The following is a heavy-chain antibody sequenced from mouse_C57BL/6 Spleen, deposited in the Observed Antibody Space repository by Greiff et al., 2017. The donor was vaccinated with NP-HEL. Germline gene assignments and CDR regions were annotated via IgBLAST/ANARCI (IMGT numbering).Heavy chain of an antibody. V-gene: IGHV1-80*01. CDR3: ASDEITTVVAGDY. Sequence: QVQLQQSGAELVKPGASVKISCKASGYAFSSYWMNWVKQRPGKGLEWIGQIYPGDGDTNYNGKFKGKATLTADKPSSTAYMQLSSLTSEDSAVYVCASDEITTVVAGDYWGKGTTLTVSS. CDR1: GYAFSSYW. CDR2: IYPGDGDT. D-gene: IGHD1-1*01. J-gene: IGHJ2*01.